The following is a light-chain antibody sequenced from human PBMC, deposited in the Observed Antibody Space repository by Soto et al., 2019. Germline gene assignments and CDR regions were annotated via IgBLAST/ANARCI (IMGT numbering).Light chain of an antibody. CDR1: QSISSW. Sequence: DIQMTPSPSTLSASVGDRVTITCRASQSISSWLAWYQQKPGKAPKLLIYKASSLESGVPSRFSGSGSGTEFTLTISRLQRDEFVTYYCQQYNSYFTWTFGEGTKVEIK. J-gene: IGKJ1*01. V-gene: IGKV1-5*03. CDR2: KAS. CDR3: QQYNSYFTWT.